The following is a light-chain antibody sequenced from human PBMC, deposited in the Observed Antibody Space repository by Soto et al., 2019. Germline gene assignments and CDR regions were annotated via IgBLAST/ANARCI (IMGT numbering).Light chain of an antibody. V-gene: IGKV3-20*01. CDR3: RQYGSSPLYT. Sequence: IGLTQSPGTLSLSPGERATLSCRAIQSVSSSYFAGYQQKPGQAPRLLIYDASSRATGIPDRFSCSGSGTDFTLTISRLEPEDFAVYYCRQYGSSPLYTFGQGTKLEIK. CDR2: DAS. CDR1: QSVSSSY. J-gene: IGKJ2*01.